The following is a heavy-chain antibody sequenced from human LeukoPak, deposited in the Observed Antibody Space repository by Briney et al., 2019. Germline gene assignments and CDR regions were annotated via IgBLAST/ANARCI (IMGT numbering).Heavy chain of an antibody. CDR1: GFTFSSYA. J-gene: IGHJ4*02. Sequence: GGSLRLSCAASGFTFSSYAMYWVRQAPGKGLEWVSGIFGSGGSTHYADSVKGRFTISRDNSKNTVYLQMNSLRAQDTAVYYCAKTTTGYSSGRFPGWPVDYWGQGTLVTVSS. V-gene: IGHV3-23*01. D-gene: IGHD6-19*01. CDR3: AKTTTGYSSGRFPGWPVDY. CDR2: IFGSGGST.